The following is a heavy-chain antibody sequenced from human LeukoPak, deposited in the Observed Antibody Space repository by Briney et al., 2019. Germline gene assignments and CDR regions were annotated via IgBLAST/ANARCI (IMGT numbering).Heavy chain of an antibody. CDR2: INHSGST. J-gene: IGHJ4*02. CDR1: GYSISSGYY. CDR3: ARGSLGWQQLAPFFDY. V-gene: IGHV4-38-2*02. D-gene: IGHD6-13*01. Sequence: SETLSLTCTVSGYSISSGYYWGWIRQPPGKGLEWIGEINHSGSTNYNPSLKSRVTISVDTSKNQFSLKLSSVTAADTAVYYCARGSLGWQQLAPFFDYWGQGTLVTVSS.